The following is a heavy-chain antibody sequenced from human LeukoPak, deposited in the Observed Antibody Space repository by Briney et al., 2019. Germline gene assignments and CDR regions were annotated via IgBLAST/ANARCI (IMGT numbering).Heavy chain of an antibody. CDR3: ARRRGVGASTCRGY. CDR1: GDSFTTYW. CDR2: IYPVDSDT. J-gene: IGHJ4*02. Sequence: GESLKISCKGSGDSFTTYWIGWVRQMPGKGLEWMGIIYPVDSDTTYSPSFQGQVTISADKHISTAYLQWRSLKAADAAVYYCARRRGVGASTCRGYWGQGTLVTVSS. V-gene: IGHV5-51*01. D-gene: IGHD1-26*01.